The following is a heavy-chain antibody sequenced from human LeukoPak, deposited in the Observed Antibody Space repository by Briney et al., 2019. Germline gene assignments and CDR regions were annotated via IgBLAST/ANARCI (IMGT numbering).Heavy chain of an antibody. CDR2: IYYSGST. CDR3: ARDGSGSYGDAFDI. Sequence: PSETLSLTCTVSGGSISSYYWSWIRQPPGKGLEWIGYIYYSGSTNYNPSLKSRVTISVDTSKNQFSLKLSSVTAADTAVYYCARDGSGSYGDAFDIWGQGTMVTVSS. D-gene: IGHD3-10*01. J-gene: IGHJ3*02. CDR1: GGSISSYY. V-gene: IGHV4-59*12.